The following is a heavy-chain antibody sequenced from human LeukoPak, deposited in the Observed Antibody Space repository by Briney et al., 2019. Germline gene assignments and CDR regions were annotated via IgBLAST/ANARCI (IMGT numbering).Heavy chain of an antibody. CDR2: MKEDGSEI. Sequence: GGSLRLSCAASGFSFSSWSMSWVRLAPGKRLEWVANMKEDGSEIYYVDSVQGRFTISRDNAKSSVYLQMNSLRGEDTAVYYCARENWGRFDYWGQGTLVTVSS. V-gene: IGHV3-7*01. J-gene: IGHJ4*02. CDR3: ARENWGRFDY. CDR1: GFSFSSWS. D-gene: IGHD7-27*01.